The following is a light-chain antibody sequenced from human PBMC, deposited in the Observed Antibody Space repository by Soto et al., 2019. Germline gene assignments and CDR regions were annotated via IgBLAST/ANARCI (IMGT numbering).Light chain of an antibody. V-gene: IGKV3-11*01. CDR2: DGS. CDR3: QQRNNWPS. CDR1: QNLHSF. Sequence: ESVLTQSPATLSVSPGERVTPSCRASQNLHSFLNWYQQRPGQAPRPLIYDGSKRAAGVPARFSGSGSGTDFTLTINSLEPEDSAVYYCQQRNNWPSFGQGTRLEIK. J-gene: IGKJ5*01.